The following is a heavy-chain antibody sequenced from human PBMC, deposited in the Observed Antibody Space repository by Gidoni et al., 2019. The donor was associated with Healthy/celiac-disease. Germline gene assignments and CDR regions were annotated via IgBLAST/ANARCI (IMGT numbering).Heavy chain of an antibody. Sequence: EVQLVQSGAEVKKPGESLKISCKGSGYSFTSYWLGWVRQMPGKGLEWMGIIYPGDSDTRYSPSFQGQVTISADKSISTAYLQWSSLKASDTAMYYCARLYYYDSSGSYFYYFDYWGQGTLVTVSS. CDR2: IYPGDSDT. CDR3: ARLYYYDSSGSYFYYFDY. V-gene: IGHV5-51*01. CDR1: GYSFTSYW. D-gene: IGHD3-22*01. J-gene: IGHJ4*02.